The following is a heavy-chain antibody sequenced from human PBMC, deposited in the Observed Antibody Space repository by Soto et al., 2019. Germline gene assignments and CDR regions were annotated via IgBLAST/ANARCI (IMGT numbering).Heavy chain of an antibody. CDR3: AKGMTTVTTSGLHY. CDR2: VSGSGAST. J-gene: IGHJ4*02. CDR1: GFTFSSYA. D-gene: IGHD4-17*01. V-gene: IGHV3-23*01. Sequence: GGSLRLSCAASGFTFSSYAMSWVRQAPGKGLEWVSAVSGSGASTYYADSVKGRFTISRDNSKNTLYLQMNSLRAEDTAVYYCAKGMTTVTTSGLHYWGQGXLVTVSS.